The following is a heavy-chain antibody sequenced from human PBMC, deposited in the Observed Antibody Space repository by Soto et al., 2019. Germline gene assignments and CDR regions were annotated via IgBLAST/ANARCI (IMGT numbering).Heavy chain of an antibody. CDR2: IYYSGST. Sequence: SETLSLPCTVSGGSISSGGYYWSWNRQHPGKGLEWIGYIYYSGSTYYNPALKSRVTISVDTSKNQFSLKLSSVTAADTAVYYCARGVDLWSGYAFDYWSQGTLVTVSS. D-gene: IGHD3-3*01. CDR3: ARGVDLWSGYAFDY. V-gene: IGHV4-31*03. CDR1: GGSISSGGYY. J-gene: IGHJ4*02.